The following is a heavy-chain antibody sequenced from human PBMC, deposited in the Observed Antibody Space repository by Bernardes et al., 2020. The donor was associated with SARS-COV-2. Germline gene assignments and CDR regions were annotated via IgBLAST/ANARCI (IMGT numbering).Heavy chain of an antibody. D-gene: IGHD3-10*01. Sequence: SEPLSLTCAVYGGSFSGYYWSWIRQPPGKGLEWIGEINHSGSTNYNPSLKSRVTISVDTSKNQFSLKLSSVTAADTAVYYCARVFGYYYYYYYMDVWGKGTTVTVSS. CDR2: INHSGST. CDR1: GGSFSGYY. CDR3: ARVFGYYYYYYYMDV. V-gene: IGHV4-34*01. J-gene: IGHJ6*03.